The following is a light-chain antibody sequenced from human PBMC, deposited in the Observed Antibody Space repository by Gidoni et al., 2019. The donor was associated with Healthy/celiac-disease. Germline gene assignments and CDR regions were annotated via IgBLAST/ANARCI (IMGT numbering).Light chain of an antibody. CDR1: SRDVGSYNL. V-gene: IGLV2-23*01. Sequence: QSALTHPASVSGSPSASITISGTGTSRDVGSYNLVSWYQQHPGKAPKLMIPEGSKRPSGFSNRFSGSNSGNTASLTICGLQAEDEADYYCCSYAGSSPWVFGGGTKLTVL. J-gene: IGLJ3*02. CDR2: EGS. CDR3: CSYAGSSPWV.